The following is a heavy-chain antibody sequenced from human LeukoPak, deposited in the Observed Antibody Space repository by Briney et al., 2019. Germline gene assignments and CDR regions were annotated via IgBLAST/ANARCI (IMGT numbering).Heavy chain of an antibody. D-gene: IGHD3-22*01. Sequence: PSETLSLTCSVSGSFISSGYFWGWIRQPPGKRLEWIATIHHPASTYYSPSLKSRVTISVDASKNQLSLTLSPVTVADTAMYYCARDRIDYYDSSGPYRDWGQGTLVTVSS. J-gene: IGHJ4*02. CDR1: GSFISSGYF. CDR2: IHHPAST. CDR3: ARDRIDYYDSSGPYRD. V-gene: IGHV4-38-2*02.